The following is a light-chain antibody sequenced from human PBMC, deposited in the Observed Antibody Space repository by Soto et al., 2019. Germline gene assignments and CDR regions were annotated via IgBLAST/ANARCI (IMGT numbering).Light chain of an antibody. CDR2: KAS. CDR3: QQYISYWT. J-gene: IGKJ1*01. Sequence: DIQMTQSPSTLSASVGDRVTITCRASQSISSWLAWYQQKPGKAPKALIYKASNLESGVPSRFSGSGSGTEFTLTISRLQPDDFATYYCQQYISYWTFGQGTKVEIK. V-gene: IGKV1-5*03. CDR1: QSISSW.